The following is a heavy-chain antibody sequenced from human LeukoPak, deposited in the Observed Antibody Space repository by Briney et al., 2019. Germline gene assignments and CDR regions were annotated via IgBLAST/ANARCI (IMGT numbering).Heavy chain of an antibody. V-gene: IGHV1-18*01. D-gene: IGHD6-19*01. CDR3: ARKDSSGSLTRFDP. Sequence: ASVKVSCKASGYTFTSYGISWVRQAPGQGLEWMGWISAYNGNTNYAQKLQGRVTMTTDTSTSTAYMELRSLRSDDTAMYYCARKDSSGSLTRFDPWGQGTLVTVSS. J-gene: IGHJ5*02. CDR1: GYTFTSYG. CDR2: ISAYNGNT.